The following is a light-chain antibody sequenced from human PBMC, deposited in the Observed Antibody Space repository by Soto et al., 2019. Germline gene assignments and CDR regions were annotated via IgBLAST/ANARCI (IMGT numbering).Light chain of an antibody. J-gene: IGKJ1*01. Sequence: DIQMTQSPSALSASVGASVTITCRASQSISNYLNWYQQKPGKAPNLLIYAASSLQSGVPSRFRGSGSGTDFTLTISSLQPEDFATYYCQQTYSTPQTFGQGTKVDIK. CDR2: AAS. CDR3: QQTYSTPQT. CDR1: QSISNY. V-gene: IGKV1-39*01.